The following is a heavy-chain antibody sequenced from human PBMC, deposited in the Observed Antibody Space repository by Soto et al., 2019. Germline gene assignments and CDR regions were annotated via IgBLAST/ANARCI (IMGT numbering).Heavy chain of an antibody. V-gene: IGHV1-69*13. D-gene: IGHD5-12*01. Sequence: ASVKVSCKASGGTFSSYAISWVRQAPGQGLEWMGGIIPIFGTANYAQKFQGRVTITADESTSTAYMELSSLRSEDTAVYYCARGRKGWLQSNHLFDYWGQGTLVTVSS. J-gene: IGHJ4*02. CDR1: GGTFSSYA. CDR3: ARGRKGWLQSNHLFDY. CDR2: IIPIFGTA.